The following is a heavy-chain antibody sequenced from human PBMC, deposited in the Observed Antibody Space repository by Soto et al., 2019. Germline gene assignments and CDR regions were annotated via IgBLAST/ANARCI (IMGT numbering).Heavy chain of an antibody. CDR2: ISYDGSNK. Sequence: QVQLVESGGGVVQPGRSLRLSCAASGFTFSSYGMHWVRQAPGKGLEWVAVISYDGSNKYYADSVKGRFTISRDNSKNPLYLQMNSLRAEDTAVYYCASPVVVVAARPVAFDYWGQGTLVTVSS. J-gene: IGHJ4*02. CDR1: GFTFSSYG. V-gene: IGHV3-30*03. D-gene: IGHD2-15*01. CDR3: ASPVVVVAARPVAFDY.